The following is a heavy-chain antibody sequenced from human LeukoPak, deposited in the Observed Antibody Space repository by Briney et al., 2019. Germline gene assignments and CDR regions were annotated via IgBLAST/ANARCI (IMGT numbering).Heavy chain of an antibody. J-gene: IGHJ6*02. CDR2: ISAYNGNT. CDR3: ARDFPWIQLWLPVVSYYYYYGMDV. Sequence: ASVKVSCKASGYTFTSYGISWVRQAPGQGLEWMGWISAYNGNTSYAQKLQGRVTMTTDTSTSTAYMELRSLRSDDTAVYYCARDFPWIQLWLPVVSYYYYYGMDVWGQGTTVTVSS. D-gene: IGHD5-18*01. V-gene: IGHV1-18*01. CDR1: GYTFTSYG.